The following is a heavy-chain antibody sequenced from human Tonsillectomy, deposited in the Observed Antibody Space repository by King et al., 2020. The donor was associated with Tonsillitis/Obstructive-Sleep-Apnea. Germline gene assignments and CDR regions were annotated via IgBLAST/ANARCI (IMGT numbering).Heavy chain of an antibody. V-gene: IGHV3-11*01. J-gene: IGHJ6*03. Sequence: VQLVESGGGLVKPGGSLRLSCAASGFTFSDYYMSWVRQAPGKGLEWVSYISSSGSTIYYADSGKGRFTISRDNAKNSLYLQMNSLRAEDTAVYYCARVEIVVVPAAPQGSYYYYYYYMDVWGKGTTVTVSS. D-gene: IGHD2-2*01. CDR3: ARVEIVVVPAAPQGSYYYYYYYMDV. CDR1: GFTFSDYY. CDR2: ISSSGSTI.